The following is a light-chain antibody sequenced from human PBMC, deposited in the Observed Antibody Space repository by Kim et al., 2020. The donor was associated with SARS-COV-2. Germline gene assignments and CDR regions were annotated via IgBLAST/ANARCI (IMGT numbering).Light chain of an antibody. Sequence: VALGKTARITCGGTNNESKKVHCYQQKPGKAPVLVIYRGTNLPSGIPERFTGPNSGNPATLTISRANAGDEADYYGQVWDSSTYVFGTGTKVTVL. CDR1: NNESKK. J-gene: IGLJ1*01. CDR3: QVWDSSTYV. V-gene: IGLV3-9*01. CDR2: RGT.